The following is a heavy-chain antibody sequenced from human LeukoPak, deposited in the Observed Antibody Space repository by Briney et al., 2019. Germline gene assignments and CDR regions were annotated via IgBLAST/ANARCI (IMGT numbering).Heavy chain of an antibody. V-gene: IGHV3-66*01. CDR3: ARDLAGYNSFDY. CDR1: GFTVSSNY. D-gene: IGHD5-24*01. CDR2: IYSDGST. J-gene: IGHJ4*02. Sequence: SGGSLRLSCAASGFTVSSNYLNWVRQAPGKGLEWVSVIYSDGSTYYGDSVKGRFTISRDNSKNTLYLQMNSLRAEDTAVYYCARDLAGYNSFDYWGQGTLVTVSS.